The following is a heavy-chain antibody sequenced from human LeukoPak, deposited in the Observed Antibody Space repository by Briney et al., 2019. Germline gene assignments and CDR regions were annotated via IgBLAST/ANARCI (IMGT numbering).Heavy chain of an antibody. V-gene: IGHV1-2*02. D-gene: IGHD2-2*01. Sequence: ASVKVSCKASGYTFTGYYMHWVRQAPGQGLEWMGWINPNSGGTNYAQKFQGRVTMTGDTSISTAYMELSRLRSDDTAVYYCARDVVPAAIGWFDPWGQGTLVTVSS. CDR3: ARDVVPAAIGWFDP. J-gene: IGHJ5*02. CDR1: GYTFTGYY. CDR2: INPNSGGT.